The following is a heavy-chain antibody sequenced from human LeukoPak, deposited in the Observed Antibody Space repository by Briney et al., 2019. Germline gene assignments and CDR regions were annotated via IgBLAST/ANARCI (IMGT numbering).Heavy chain of an antibody. V-gene: IGHV3-7*01. CDR2: IKQDGSEK. D-gene: IGHD3-22*01. J-gene: IGHJ3*02. CDR1: GFTFSSYW. CDR3: AREVTRTYDSSGYYSPTDAFDI. Sequence: GGSLRLSCAASGFTFSSYWMSWVRQAPGKGLEWVANIKQDGSEKYYVDSVKGRFTISRDNAKNSLYLQMNSLRAEDTAGYYCAREVTRTYDSSGYYSPTDAFDIWGQGTMVTVSS.